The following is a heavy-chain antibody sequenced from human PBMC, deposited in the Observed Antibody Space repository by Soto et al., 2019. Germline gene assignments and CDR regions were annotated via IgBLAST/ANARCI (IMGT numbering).Heavy chain of an antibody. CDR1: GGSISSYY. CDR3: ARVGCSSTSCYYEAFDI. D-gene: IGHD2-2*01. Sequence: SETLSLTCTVSGGSISSYYWSWIRQPPGKGLEWIGYIYYSGSTNYNPSLKSRVTISVDTSKNQFSLKLSSVTAADTAVYYCARVGCSSTSCYYEAFDIWGQGTMVTVSS. CDR2: IYYSGST. V-gene: IGHV4-59*01. J-gene: IGHJ3*02.